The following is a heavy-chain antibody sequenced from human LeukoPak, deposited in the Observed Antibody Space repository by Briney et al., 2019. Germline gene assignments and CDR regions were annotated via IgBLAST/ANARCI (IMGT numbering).Heavy chain of an antibody. CDR2: ISAYNGNT. Sequence: GASVKVSCKASGYTFTSYVISWVRQAPGQGLEWMGWISAYNGNTNYAQKLHGRVTMTTDTSTRTAYMELRSLRSDDTAVYYCASNVAVAGDYNWFDPWGQGTLVTVSS. J-gene: IGHJ5*02. V-gene: IGHV1-18*01. D-gene: IGHD6-19*01. CDR1: GYTFTSYV. CDR3: ASNVAVAGDYNWFDP.